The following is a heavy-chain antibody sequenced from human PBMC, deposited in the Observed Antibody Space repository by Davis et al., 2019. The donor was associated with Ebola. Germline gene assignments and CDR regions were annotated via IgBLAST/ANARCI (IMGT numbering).Heavy chain of an antibody. CDR3: ARAQRIVGPLDAFDI. Sequence: GESLKISCAASGFTFSSYGMHWVRQAPGKGLEWVAVIWYDGSNKYYADSVKGRFTISRDNSKNTLYLQMNSLRAEDTAVYYCARAQRIVGPLDAFDIWGQGTMVTVSS. D-gene: IGHD1-26*01. J-gene: IGHJ3*02. V-gene: IGHV3-33*01. CDR1: GFTFSSYG. CDR2: IWYDGSNK.